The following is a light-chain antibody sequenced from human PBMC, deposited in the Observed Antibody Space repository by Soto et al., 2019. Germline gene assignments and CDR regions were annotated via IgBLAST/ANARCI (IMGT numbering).Light chain of an antibody. CDR1: QRIGTY. V-gene: IGKV3-11*01. Sequence: EIVLTQSPATLSLSPGDRATLSCRASQRIGTYLAWYQQKRGQAPRLLIYDSSNRATGIPARFSGSVSGTDFTLTISSREPEDFAVYFCQHRSNSPPTWTFGQGTKVEIK. J-gene: IGKJ1*01. CDR3: QHRSNSPPTWT. CDR2: DSS.